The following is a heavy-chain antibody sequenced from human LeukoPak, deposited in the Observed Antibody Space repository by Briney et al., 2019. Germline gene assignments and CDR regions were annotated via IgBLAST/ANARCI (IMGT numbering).Heavy chain of an antibody. V-gene: IGHV4-4*07. D-gene: IGHD3-10*01. CDR2: IYTSGST. CDR1: GGSISSYY. CDR3: ARDVLLWFGELLSPFNWFDP. Sequence: SETLSLTCTVSGGSISSYYLSWIRQPAGKGLEWIGRIYTSGSTNYNPSLKSRVTMSVDTSKNQFSLKLSSVTAADTAVYYCARDVLLWFGELLSPFNWFDPWGQGTLVTVSS. J-gene: IGHJ5*02.